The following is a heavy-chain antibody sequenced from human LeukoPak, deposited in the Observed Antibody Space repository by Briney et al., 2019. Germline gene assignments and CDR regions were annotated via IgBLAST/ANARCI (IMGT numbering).Heavy chain of an antibody. CDR3: ARDWGDYYDSSAPPYYYGVEV. CDR1: GGSISSYY. CDR2: IYYSGST. V-gene: IGHV4-59*01. J-gene: IGHJ6*02. D-gene: IGHD3-22*01. Sequence: SETPSITCTVSGGSISSYYWSWIRQPSGKGLEGIGYIYYSGSTTYNPSLKSRVTIPEVKSKHQFSLMLSSVAAEDSAVYYCARDWGDYYDSSAPPYYYGVEVWGQGNTVSVSS.